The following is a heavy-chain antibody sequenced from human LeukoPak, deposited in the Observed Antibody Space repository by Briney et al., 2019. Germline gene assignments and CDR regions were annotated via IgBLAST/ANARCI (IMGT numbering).Heavy chain of an antibody. D-gene: IGHD2-15*01. CDR2: ISWNSGSI. CDR1: GFTFDDYA. V-gene: IGHV3-9*01. Sequence: GGSLRLSCAASGFTFDDYAMHWVRQAPGKGLEWVTGISWNSGSIGYADSVKGRFTISRDNAKNSLYLQMNSLRAEDTALYYCAKAGGCSGGSCYFDYWGQGTLVTVSS. J-gene: IGHJ4*02. CDR3: AKAGGCSGGSCYFDY.